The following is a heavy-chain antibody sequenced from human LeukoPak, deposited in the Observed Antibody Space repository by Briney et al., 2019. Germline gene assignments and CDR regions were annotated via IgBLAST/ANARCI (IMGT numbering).Heavy chain of an antibody. D-gene: IGHD2-2*01. CDR2: ISWNSGSI. Sequence: PGGSLRLSCAASGFTFDAYAMHWVRQAPGKGLEGVSGISWNSGSIGYADSVKGRFTISRDNAKNSLYLQMNSLRAEDMALYYCAKGHTRCSSTSCLVYAFDIWGQGTMVTVSS. CDR1: GFTFDAYA. CDR3: AKGHTRCSSTSCLVYAFDI. V-gene: IGHV3-9*03. J-gene: IGHJ3*02.